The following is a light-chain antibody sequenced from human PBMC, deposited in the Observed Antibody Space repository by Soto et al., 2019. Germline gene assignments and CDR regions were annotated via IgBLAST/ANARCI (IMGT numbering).Light chain of an antibody. V-gene: IGKV3-15*01. Sequence: EILMTQSPATRSASPGERATLSCRASQSVRSNLAWYQQKPGQAPRLLIYGASTRATGIPARFSGSGSGTEFTLSIGSLQSEDFAVYYCQQYNDWPPTFGQGTKVDIK. CDR1: QSVRSN. CDR3: QQYNDWPPT. J-gene: IGKJ1*01. CDR2: GAS.